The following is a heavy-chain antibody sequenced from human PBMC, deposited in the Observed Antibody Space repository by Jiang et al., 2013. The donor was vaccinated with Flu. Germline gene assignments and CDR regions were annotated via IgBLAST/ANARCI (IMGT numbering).Heavy chain of an antibody. V-gene: IGHV3-9*01. J-gene: IGHJ2*01. D-gene: IGHD4/OR15-4a*01. Sequence: QLVESGGGLVQPGRSLRVSCAASGFTFNDYAMHWVRQVPGKGLEWVAGISWNSGYIAYGDSVRGRFTVYRDNAKNSLFLQMDSLRAEDTALYYCAKDMGYGGNRGFWYFDLWGRGTLVTVSS. CDR1: GFTFNDYA. CDR2: ISWNSGYI. CDR3: AKDMGYGGNRGFWYFDL.